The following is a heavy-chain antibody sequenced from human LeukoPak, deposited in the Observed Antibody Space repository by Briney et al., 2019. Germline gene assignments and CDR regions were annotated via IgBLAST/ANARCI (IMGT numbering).Heavy chain of an antibody. CDR2: IYYSGST. CDR3: ARVASSSSYYYYYYYMDV. D-gene: IGHD6-6*01. Sequence: SETLSLTCTVSGGSISSYYWSWIRQPPGKGLEWIGYIYYSGSTNYNPSLKSRVTISVDTSKNQFSLKLSSVTAADTVVYYCARVASSSSYYYYYYYMDVWGKGTTVTVSS. CDR1: GGSISSYY. V-gene: IGHV4-59*01. J-gene: IGHJ6*03.